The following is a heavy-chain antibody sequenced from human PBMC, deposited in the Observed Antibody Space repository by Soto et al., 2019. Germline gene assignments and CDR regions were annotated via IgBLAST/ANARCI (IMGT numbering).Heavy chain of an antibody. V-gene: IGHV1-46*03. CDR3: AREYDYGDYDRYYYGMDV. J-gene: IGHJ6*02. Sequence: QVQLVQSGAEVKKPGASVKVSCKASGYTFTSYYMHWVRQAPGQGLEWMGIINPSGGSTSYAQKFQGRGTMTRDTSTSTVYMELSSLRSEDTAVYYCAREYDYGDYDRYYYGMDVWGQGTTVTVSS. CDR2: INPSGGST. D-gene: IGHD4-17*01. CDR1: GYTFTSYY.